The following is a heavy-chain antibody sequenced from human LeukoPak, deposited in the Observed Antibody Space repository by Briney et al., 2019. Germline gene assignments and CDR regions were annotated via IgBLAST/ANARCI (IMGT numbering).Heavy chain of an antibody. Sequence: GGSLRLSCAASGFTFSSYAMSWVRQAPGKGLEWVSAISGSGGSTYYADSVKGRFTISRDNSKNTLYLQMNSLRAEDTAVYYCAKGRKVRGVIPPYCYYGMDVWGQGTTVTVSS. CDR2: ISGSGGST. V-gene: IGHV3-23*01. D-gene: IGHD3-10*01. J-gene: IGHJ6*02. CDR3: AKGRKVRGVIPPYCYYGMDV. CDR1: GFTFSSYA.